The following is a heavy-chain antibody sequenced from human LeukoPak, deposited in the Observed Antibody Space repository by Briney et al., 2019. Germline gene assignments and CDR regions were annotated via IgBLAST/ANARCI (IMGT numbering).Heavy chain of an antibody. Sequence: SETLPLTCTVSCDSISNYYWSGIRQSPGKGLEWIGYIYPSGSTNYNPSLKSRVTISVDTSMNQFSLKLTSVTAADTAVYYCAGEDSNDISGYPTRSFDHWGQGTLVIVST. CDR2: IYPSGST. CDR3: AGEDSNDISGYPTRSFDH. CDR1: CDSISNYY. V-gene: IGHV4-4*09. J-gene: IGHJ4*02. D-gene: IGHD3-22*01.